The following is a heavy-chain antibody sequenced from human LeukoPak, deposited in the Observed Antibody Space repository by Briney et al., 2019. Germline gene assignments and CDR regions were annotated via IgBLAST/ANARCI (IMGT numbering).Heavy chain of an antibody. V-gene: IGHV1-18*01. D-gene: IGHD3-22*01. J-gene: IGHJ4*02. CDR1: GYTFTDYG. Sequence: ASVKVSCKTSGYTFTDYGINWVRQAPGQGLEWMGWNSADNGDTNYAQKLQGRVTMTTDTSTSTAYMELRSLRSDDTAVYYCARDSLPKYYYDSRGYYYVYWGQGTLVTVSS. CDR2: NSADNGDT. CDR3: ARDSLPKYYYDSRGYYYVY.